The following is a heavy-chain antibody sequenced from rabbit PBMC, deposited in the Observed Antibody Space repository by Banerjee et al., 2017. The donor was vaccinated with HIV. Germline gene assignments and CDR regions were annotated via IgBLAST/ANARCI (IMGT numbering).Heavy chain of an antibody. V-gene: IGHV1S40*01. CDR3: ARDTGTSFSTYGMDL. CDR2: IGTGFGDT. CDR1: GFSFSSGYD. Sequence: QSLEESGGGLVQPEGSLTLTCKASGFSFSSGYDMCWVRQAPGKGLEWIACIGTGFGDTYYANWAKGRFTISKTSSTTVTLQVTSLTAADTATYFCARDTGTSFSTYGMDLWGQGTLVTVS. D-gene: IGHD8-1*01. J-gene: IGHJ6*01.